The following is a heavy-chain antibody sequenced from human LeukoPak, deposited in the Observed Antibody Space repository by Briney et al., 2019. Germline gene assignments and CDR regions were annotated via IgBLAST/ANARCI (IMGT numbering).Heavy chain of an antibody. D-gene: IGHD1-7*01. CDR2: ISYDGSNK. Sequence: GGSLRLSCAASGFTFSSYAMHWVGPAPGKGLEWVAVISYDGSNKYYADYVKGRFTISRDNSTNTLYLQMNSLRGEDTAVYYYARKFQELPVDYWGQGTLVTVSS. V-gene: IGHV3-30*04. CDR3: ARKFQELPVDY. CDR1: GFTFSSYA. J-gene: IGHJ4*02.